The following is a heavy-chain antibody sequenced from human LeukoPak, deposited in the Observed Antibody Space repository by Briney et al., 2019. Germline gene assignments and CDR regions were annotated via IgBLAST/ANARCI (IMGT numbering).Heavy chain of an antibody. D-gene: IGHD3-10*01. CDR3: ARGARLWFGELLQPRYYYGMDV. V-gene: IGHV4-34*01. CDR1: GGSFSGYY. J-gene: IGHJ6*02. Sequence: SEALSLTCAVYGGSFSGYYWSWIRHPPGKGLEWIGEINHSGSTNYNPSLKSRITISVDTSKNQFSLKLSSVTAADTAVYYCARGARLWFGELLQPRYYYGMDVWGQGTTVTVSS. CDR2: INHSGST.